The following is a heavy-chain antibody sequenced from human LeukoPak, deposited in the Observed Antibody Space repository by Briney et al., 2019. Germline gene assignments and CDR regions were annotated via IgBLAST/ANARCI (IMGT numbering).Heavy chain of an antibody. CDR3: ARAKRGYSYGYYHYFDY. D-gene: IGHD5-18*01. V-gene: IGHV3-11*01. J-gene: IGHJ4*02. Sequence: GGSLRLSCAASGFTFSDYYMSWIRQAPGKGLEWVSYISTSGSTIYYADSLKGRFTISRDNAKNSLYLQMNSLRAEDTAVYYCARAKRGYSYGYYHYFDYWGQGTLVTVSS. CDR2: ISTSGSTI. CDR1: GFTFSDYY.